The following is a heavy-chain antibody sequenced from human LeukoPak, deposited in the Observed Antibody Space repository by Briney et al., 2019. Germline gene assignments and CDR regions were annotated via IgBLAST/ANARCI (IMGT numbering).Heavy chain of an antibody. CDR2: ISAYNGNT. J-gene: IGHJ4*02. CDR3: AMLPGYSYGYNHDY. V-gene: IGHV1-18*01. Sequence: VKVSCKASGSTFTSYGISWVRQAPGQGLEWMGWISAYNGNTNYALKLQGRVTLTTDTSTSTAYMELRSPRSDDTAVYYCAMLPGYSYGYNHDYWGQGTLVTVSS. D-gene: IGHD5-18*01. CDR1: GSTFTSYG.